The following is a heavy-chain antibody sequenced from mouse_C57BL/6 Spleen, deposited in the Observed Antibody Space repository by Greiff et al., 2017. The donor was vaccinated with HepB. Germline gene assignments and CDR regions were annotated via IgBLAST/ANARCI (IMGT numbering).Heavy chain of an antibody. Sequence: EVQLQQSGPELVKPGASVKISCKASGYTFTDYYRNWVKQSHGKSLEWIGDINPNNGGTSYNQKFKGKATLTVDKSSSTAYMELRSLTSEDSAVYYCAPHYYGSRWFAYWGQGTLVTVSA. CDR1: GYTFTDYY. CDR2: INPNNGGT. D-gene: IGHD1-1*01. V-gene: IGHV1-26*01. J-gene: IGHJ3*01. CDR3: APHYYGSRWFAY.